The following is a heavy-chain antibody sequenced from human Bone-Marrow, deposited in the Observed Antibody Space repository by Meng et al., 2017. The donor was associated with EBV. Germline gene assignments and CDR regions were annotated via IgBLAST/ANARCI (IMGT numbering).Heavy chain of an antibody. CDR1: GGSFSGYY. Sequence: QVHRTPLGGRLLQPSGTLSLTRPVDGGSFSGYYWSWIRQPPGKGLEWIGEINHSGSTNYNPSLKSRVTISVDTSKNQFSLKLSSVTAADTAVYYCARSTAVAAPPITMIPTTGWFDPWGQGTLVTVSS. J-gene: IGHJ5*02. V-gene: IGHV4-34*02. CDR3: ARSTAVAAPPITMIPTTGWFDP. D-gene: IGHD3-22*01. CDR2: INHSGST.